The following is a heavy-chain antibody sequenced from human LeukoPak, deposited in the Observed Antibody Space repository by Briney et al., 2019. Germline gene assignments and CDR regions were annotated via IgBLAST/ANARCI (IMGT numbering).Heavy chain of an antibody. Sequence: GASVKVSCKASGYTFGSYYISWVRQAPGQGLEWMGWISGYNGNTNYAQRFQDRITMTVDKSTTTVYMELNSLGLDDTAVYYCARTHDFWATRKGDYFDPWGQGTLVTVSS. D-gene: IGHD3-3*01. CDR3: ARTHDFWATRKGDYFDP. CDR2: ISGYNGNT. J-gene: IGHJ4*02. V-gene: IGHV1-18*01. CDR1: GYTFGSYY.